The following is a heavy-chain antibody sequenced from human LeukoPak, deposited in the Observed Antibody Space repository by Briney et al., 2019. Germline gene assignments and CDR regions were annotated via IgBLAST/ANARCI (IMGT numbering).Heavy chain of an antibody. D-gene: IGHD6-13*01. CDR2: MNPNSGNT. CDR1: GYTFTSYD. J-gene: IGHJ4*02. Sequence: ASVKVSCKASGYTFTSYDINWVRQAPGQGLEWMGWMNPNSGNTGYAQKFQGRVTITRNTSISTAYMELSSLRSEDTAVYYCARGNSSSWQLDYWGQGTLVTVSS. V-gene: IGHV1-8*03. CDR3: ARGNSSSWQLDY.